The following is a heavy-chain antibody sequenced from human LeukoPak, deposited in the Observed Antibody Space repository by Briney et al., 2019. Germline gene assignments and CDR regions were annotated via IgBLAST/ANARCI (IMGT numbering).Heavy chain of an antibody. D-gene: IGHD3-10*01. J-gene: IGHJ4*02. V-gene: IGHV1-69*05. CDR2: IIPIFGTA. Sequence: SVKVSCKASGGTFSSYAISWVRQAPGQGHEWMGGIIPIFGTANYAQKFQGRVTITTDESTSTAYMELSSLRSEDTAVYYCARHHYGSGSYYKWEYFDYWGQGTLVTVSS. CDR3: ARHHYGSGSYYKWEYFDY. CDR1: GGTFSSYA.